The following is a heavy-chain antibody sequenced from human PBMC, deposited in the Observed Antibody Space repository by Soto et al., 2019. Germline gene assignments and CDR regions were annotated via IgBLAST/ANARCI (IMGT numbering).Heavy chain of an antibody. CDR2: FDPEQGKI. J-gene: IGHJ3*02. D-gene: IGHD3-10*01. V-gene: IGHV1-24*01. Sequence: QVQLVQSGAEVKKPGASVKVSCKVSGYTLTELSIHWVRQAPGKGLEWMGGFDPEQGKIIYAQKFLGRVSMTEDTSTDTAYMELSSLRSVDTAMYYCATTYLVEAFDIWGQGKMVSVSS. CDR1: GYTLTELS. CDR3: ATTYLVEAFDI.